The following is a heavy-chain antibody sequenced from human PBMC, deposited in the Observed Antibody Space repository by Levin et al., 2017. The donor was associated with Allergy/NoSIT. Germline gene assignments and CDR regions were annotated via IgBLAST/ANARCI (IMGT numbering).Heavy chain of an antibody. V-gene: IGHV3-30*18. D-gene: IGHD6-19*01. J-gene: IGHJ3*02. CDR3: AKDVYGSGWYPLGNDAFEM. Sequence: GGSLRLSCAASGFTFSSYGMHWVRQAPGKGLEWVAVISAEGRKKVYADSGKGRCTIARDNSKNTLDLQMNSLRAEDTAVYYCAKDVYGSGWYPLGNDAFEMWGQGTTVSVSS. CDR1: GFTFSSYG. CDR2: ISAEGRKK.